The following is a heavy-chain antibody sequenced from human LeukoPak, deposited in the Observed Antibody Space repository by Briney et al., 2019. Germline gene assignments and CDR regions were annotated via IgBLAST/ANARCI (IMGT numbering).Heavy chain of an antibody. J-gene: IGHJ4*02. CDR2: ISFDGSNK. CDR3: ARDGGSSNFDY. D-gene: IGHD1-26*01. Sequence: GGSLRLSCAASGFTFSSYAIHWVRQAPCKGLEGVAVISFDGSNKYYADSVKGRFPISIDNSKNTLYLQMNSLRAEDTAVYYCARDGGSSNFDYWGQGTLVTVSS. V-gene: IGHV3-30-3*01. CDR1: GFTFSSYA.